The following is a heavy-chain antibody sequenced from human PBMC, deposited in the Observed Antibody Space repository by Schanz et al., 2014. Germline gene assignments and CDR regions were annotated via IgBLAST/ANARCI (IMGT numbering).Heavy chain of an antibody. CDR3: ARGLGDERWLDLNEAFDI. CDR1: GGTFSSYT. J-gene: IGHJ3*02. D-gene: IGHD6-19*01. V-gene: IGHV1-69*02. CDR2: IIPILGIT. Sequence: QVQLVQSGAEVMKPGSSVKVSCKASGGTFSSYTINWVRQAPGLGLEWMGRIIPILGITNVAQTFQDRVTITADKSTSTAYMELSRLRSEDTAVYYCARGLGDERWLDLNEAFDIWGQGTIVTVSS.